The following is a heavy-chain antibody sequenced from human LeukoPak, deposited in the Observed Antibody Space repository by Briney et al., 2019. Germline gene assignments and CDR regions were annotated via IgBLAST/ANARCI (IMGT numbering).Heavy chain of an antibody. CDR3: ARGDDYGDYADNWFDP. V-gene: IGHV3-21*01. CDR1: GFTFSSYS. J-gene: IGHJ5*02. CDR2: ISSSSSYI. Sequence: GGSLRLSCAASGFTFSSYSMNWVRQAPGKELEWVSSISSSSSYIYYADSVKGRFTISRDNAKNSLYLQMNSLRAEDTAAYYCARGDDYGDYADNWFDPWGQGTLVTVSS. D-gene: IGHD4-17*01.